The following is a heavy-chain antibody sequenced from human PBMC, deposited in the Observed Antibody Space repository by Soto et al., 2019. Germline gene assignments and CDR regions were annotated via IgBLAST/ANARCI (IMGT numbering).Heavy chain of an antibody. V-gene: IGHV4-31*02. J-gene: IGHJ4*02. D-gene: IGHD2-15*01. CDR3: AGPGVVAATV. CDR1: GGSISSGGYY. Sequence: SETLSLTCTVSGGSISSGGYYWSWIRQHPGKGLEWIGYIYYSGSTYYNPSLKSRVTISVDTSKNQFSLKLSSVTAADTAVYYCAGPGVVAATVWGQGTLVTVSS. CDR2: IYYSGST.